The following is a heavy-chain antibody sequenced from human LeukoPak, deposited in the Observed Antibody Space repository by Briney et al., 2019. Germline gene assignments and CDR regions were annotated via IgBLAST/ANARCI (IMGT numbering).Heavy chain of an antibody. J-gene: IGHJ6*02. D-gene: IGHD4-17*01. CDR3: ARDLGYGDLTNYYYYYGMDV. CDR2: IIPIFGTA. V-gene: IGHV1-69*13. Sequence: ASVKVSCKASGGTFSSYAISWVRQAPGQGLEWMGGIIPIFGTANYAQKLQGRVTITADESTSTAYMELSSLRSEDTAVYYCARDLGYGDLTNYYYYYGMDVWGQGTTVTVSS. CDR1: GGTFSSYA.